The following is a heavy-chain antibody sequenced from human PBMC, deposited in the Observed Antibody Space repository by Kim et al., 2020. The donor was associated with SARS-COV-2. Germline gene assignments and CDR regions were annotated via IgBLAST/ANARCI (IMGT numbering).Heavy chain of an antibody. V-gene: IGHV3-23*01. J-gene: IGHJ4*02. CDR3: AKTKIAAPALGC. CDR2: ITGRGGAT. CDR1: GFTFSSYA. Sequence: GGSLRLSCAASGFTFSSYAMSWVRQAPGQGLEWVSTITGRGGATYYGDSVKGRFTISRDDSKNTLYLQMNSLRVEDTAVYYCAKTKIAAPALGCWGQGTLVTVSS. D-gene: IGHD6-13*01.